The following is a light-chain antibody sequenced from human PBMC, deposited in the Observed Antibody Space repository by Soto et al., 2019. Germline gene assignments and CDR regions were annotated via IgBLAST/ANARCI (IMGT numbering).Light chain of an antibody. Sequence: QSVLTQPASVSGSPGQSITISCTGTSRDVGAYDYVSWYLQYPDKAPQLLIYYVDHRPSGVSSRFSGSKSGNTASLTISGLQAEDEGDYYCGTWDSSLSGIVFGGGTKVTVL. CDR1: SRDVGAYDY. CDR3: GTWDSSLSGIV. J-gene: IGLJ2*01. V-gene: IGLV2-14*03. CDR2: YVD.